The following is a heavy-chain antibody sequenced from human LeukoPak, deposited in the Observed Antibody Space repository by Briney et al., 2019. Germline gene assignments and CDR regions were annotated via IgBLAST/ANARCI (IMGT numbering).Heavy chain of an antibody. CDR1: GGSFSGYY. V-gene: IGHV4-34*01. Sequence: SETLSLTFAVYGGSFSGYYWSWIRQPPGKGLEWIGEINHSGSTNYNPSLKSRVTISVDTSKNQFSLKLSSVTAADTAVYYCASGLRVRGPDYWGQGTLVTVSS. CDR3: ASGLRVRGPDY. CDR2: INHSGST. D-gene: IGHD3-10*01. J-gene: IGHJ4*02.